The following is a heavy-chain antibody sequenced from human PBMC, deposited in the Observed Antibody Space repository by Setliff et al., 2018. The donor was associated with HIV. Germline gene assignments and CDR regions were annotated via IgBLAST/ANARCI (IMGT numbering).Heavy chain of an antibody. CDR2: IYYTGST. D-gene: IGHD6-19*01. J-gene: IGHJ4*02. V-gene: IGHV4-39*02. Sequence: SETLSLTCTVSSGSVSRSDYYWGWIRQTPGKGLEWIGSIYYTGSTYYNPSLKSRVTISIDTSKNQFSLKLNSVTAADTAMYYCARDGGSSGWYFVLGYSDYWGPGTLVTVS. CDR3: ARDGGSSGWYFVLGYSDY. CDR1: SGSVSRSDYY.